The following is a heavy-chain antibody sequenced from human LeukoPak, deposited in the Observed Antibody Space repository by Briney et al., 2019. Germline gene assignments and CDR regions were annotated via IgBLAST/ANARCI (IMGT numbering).Heavy chain of an antibody. Sequence: GGSLRLSCAASGFTFSSYWMTWVRQAPGKGLEWVANIKQDGSEKYYVDSVKGRFTISRDNAENSLYLQMNSLRAEDTAVYYCARYKNSGGINYYYYYMDVWGKGTTVTFSS. CDR3: ARYKNSGGINYYYYYMDV. CDR1: GFTFSSYW. D-gene: IGHD2-15*01. CDR2: IKQDGSEK. J-gene: IGHJ6*03. V-gene: IGHV3-7*01.